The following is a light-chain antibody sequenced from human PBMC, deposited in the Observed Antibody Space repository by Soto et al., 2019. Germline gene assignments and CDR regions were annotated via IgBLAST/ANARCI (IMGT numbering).Light chain of an antibody. J-gene: IGLJ1*01. Sequence: QSALTQPASVSGSPGQSITISCTGTSSDVGGYNYVSWYHQHPGKAPKLMIYDVSNRPSGVSNRFSGSKSGNTASLTISGLQADDEADYYCSSYTSSSPLVFGTGTKVTVL. CDR1: SSDVGGYNY. CDR2: DVS. CDR3: SSYTSSSPLV. V-gene: IGLV2-14*01.